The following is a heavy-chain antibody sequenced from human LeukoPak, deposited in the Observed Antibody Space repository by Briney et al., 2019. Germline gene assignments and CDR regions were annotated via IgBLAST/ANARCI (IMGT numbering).Heavy chain of an antibody. CDR2: ISGSGGST. CDR1: GFTFSSYG. V-gene: IGHV3-23*01. CDR3: AKVVDTAMVTWGVAFDY. D-gene: IGHD5-18*01. J-gene: IGHJ4*02. Sequence: GGTLRLSCAASGFTFSSYGMSWVRQAPGKGLEWVSAISGSGGSTYYADSVKGRFTISRDNSKNTLYLQMNSLRAEDTAVYYCAKVVDTAMVTWGVAFDYWGQGTLVTVSS.